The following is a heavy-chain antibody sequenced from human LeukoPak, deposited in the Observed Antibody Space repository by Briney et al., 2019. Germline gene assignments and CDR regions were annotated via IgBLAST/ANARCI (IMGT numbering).Heavy chain of an antibody. CDR3: AKDLAVVGSGSPGY. Sequence: GGSLRLSCAASGFTSSSYGMHWVRQAPGKGLEWVAFIRYDGSNKYYADSVKGRFTISRDNSKNTLYLQMNSLRAEDTAVYYCAKDLAVVGSGSPGYWGQGTLVTVSS. CDR2: IRYDGSNK. J-gene: IGHJ4*02. D-gene: IGHD3-10*01. V-gene: IGHV3-30*02. CDR1: GFTSSSYG.